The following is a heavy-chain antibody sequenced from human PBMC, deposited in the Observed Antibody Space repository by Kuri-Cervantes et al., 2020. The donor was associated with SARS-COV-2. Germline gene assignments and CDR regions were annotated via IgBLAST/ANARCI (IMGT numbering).Heavy chain of an antibody. CDR3: ARDSMTTRDFDY. CDR1: GFTFSSYW. V-gene: IGHV3-74*01. D-gene: IGHD4-11*01. Sequence: LKISCVASGFTFSSYWMHWVRQAPGKGLVCVSRLTNDGSDAIFADSVKGRFTISRDNAENMLYLYMNSLRADDTAVYYCARDSMTTRDFDYWGQGTLVTVSS. CDR2: LTNDGSDA. J-gene: IGHJ4*02.